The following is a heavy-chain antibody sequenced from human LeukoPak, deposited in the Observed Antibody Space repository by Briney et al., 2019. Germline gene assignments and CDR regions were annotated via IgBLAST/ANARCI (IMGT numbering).Heavy chain of an antibody. J-gene: IGHJ4*02. CDR2: INHSGST. V-gene: IGHV4-34*01. Sequence: PSETLSLTCAVYGGSFSGYYWSWIRQPPGKGLEWIGEINHSGSTNYNPSLKSRVTISVDTSKNQFSLKLSSVTAADTAVYYCARVPGYSSSWSPFDYWGQGTLVTLSS. D-gene: IGHD6-13*01. CDR1: GGSFSGYY. CDR3: ARVPGYSSSWSPFDY.